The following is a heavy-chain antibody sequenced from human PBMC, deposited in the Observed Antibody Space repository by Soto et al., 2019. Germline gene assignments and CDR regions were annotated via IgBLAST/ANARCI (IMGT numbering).Heavy chain of an antibody. CDR1: GFTFSSYW. J-gene: IGHJ4*02. CDR2: INGDGIST. CDR3: ARISQGTYCRGGNCYSDS. Sequence: EVQLVESGGDLVQPGGSLRLSCAASGFTFSSYWMHWVRQDPEKGLVWVSRINGDGISTSYADSVKGRFTISRDNAKDRLYLHMNSLGAEDTAVYYCARISQGTYCRGGNCYSDSWGQGTLVTVSS. V-gene: IGHV3-74*01. D-gene: IGHD2-15*01.